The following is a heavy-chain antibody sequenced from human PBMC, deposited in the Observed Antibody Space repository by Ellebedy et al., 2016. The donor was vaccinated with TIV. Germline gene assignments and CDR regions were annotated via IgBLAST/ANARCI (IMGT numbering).Heavy chain of an antibody. J-gene: IGHJ4*02. V-gene: IGHV3-23*01. CDR2: ISRTDDST. CDR3: AKDRDDAGDFVFDS. Sequence: GGSLRLXXTASGFTFSNYVMSWVRQVPGKGLKWVSCISRTDDSTYYADSVEGRFTISRDDPKSTLYLQMNNLRAEDTAVYYCAKDRDDAGDFVFDSWGQGTLVTVSS. D-gene: IGHD4-17*01. CDR1: GFTFSNYV.